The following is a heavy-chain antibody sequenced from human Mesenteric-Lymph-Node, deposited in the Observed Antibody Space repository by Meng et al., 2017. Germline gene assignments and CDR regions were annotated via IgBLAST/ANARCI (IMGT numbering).Heavy chain of an antibody. Sequence: QVQLQESGPGLVKPSQTLSLTCTVSGGSISSGGHSRSWIRQHPGKGLEWIAYIYYSGSTYYNPSLKSRVILSVDTSKNQFSLKLSSVTAADTAVYYCARVDSSGYFLDYWGQGTLVTVSS. J-gene: IGHJ4*01. V-gene: IGHV4-31*03. D-gene: IGHD3-22*01. CDR3: ARVDSSGYFLDY. CDR2: IYYSGST. CDR1: GGSISSGGHS.